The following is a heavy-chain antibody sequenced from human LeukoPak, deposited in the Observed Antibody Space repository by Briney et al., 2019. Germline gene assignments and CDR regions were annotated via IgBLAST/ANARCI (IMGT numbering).Heavy chain of an antibody. CDR2: INHSGST. D-gene: IGHD3-10*01. Sequence: SGTLSLTCAVSGGSFSGYYWSWIRQPPGKGLECIGEINHSGSTNYNPSLKSRVTISVDTSKNQFSLKRSSVTAADTAVYYCARGPSDDYWGQGALVTVSS. CDR1: GGSFSGYY. CDR3: ARGPSDDY. J-gene: IGHJ4*02. V-gene: IGHV4-34*01.